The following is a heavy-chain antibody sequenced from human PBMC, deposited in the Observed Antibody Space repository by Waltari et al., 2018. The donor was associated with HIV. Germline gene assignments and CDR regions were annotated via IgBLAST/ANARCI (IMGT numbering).Heavy chain of an antibody. CDR1: GLSVGSHY. J-gene: IGHJ4*02. D-gene: IGHD3-3*02. CDR3: ARVRSIMGRFLGFDY. CDR2: IYRSGDA. V-gene: IGHV3-53*02. Sequence: VQLVETGGGLIQPGGSLRLSCAAAGLSVGSHYLTWVRQAPGKGLEWVSVIYRSGDAYYADFVKGRFTISRDNSKNTLYLQMNSLRAEDTAVYYCARVRSIMGRFLGFDYWGQGTLVTVSS.